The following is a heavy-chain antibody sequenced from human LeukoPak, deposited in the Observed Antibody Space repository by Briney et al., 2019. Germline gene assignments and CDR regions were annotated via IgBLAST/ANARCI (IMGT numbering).Heavy chain of an antibody. CDR3: ARTYYYDSSGYYPLSNWFDP. Sequence: ASETLSLTCTVSGDSISSTNYYWGWIRQPPGKGLEWIGSIYYSGSTYYNPSLESRVTISVDTSKNQFSLKLSSVTAADTAVYYCARTYYYDSSGYYPLSNWFDPWGQGTLVTVSS. J-gene: IGHJ5*02. CDR1: GDSISSTNYY. D-gene: IGHD3-22*01. CDR2: IYYSGST. V-gene: IGHV4-39*07.